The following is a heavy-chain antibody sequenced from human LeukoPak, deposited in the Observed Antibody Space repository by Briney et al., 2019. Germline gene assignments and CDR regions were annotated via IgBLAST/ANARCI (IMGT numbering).Heavy chain of an antibody. Sequence: GGSLRLSCAASGFTFSNYFMNWVRQAPGKGLEWVSSITSTSSYIYYADSMKGRFTISRDNAKNSLYLQINSLSAEDTAVYYCARENGYSCLDVWGQGTTVTVSS. CDR2: ITSTSSYI. V-gene: IGHV3-21*01. CDR1: GFTFSNYF. J-gene: IGHJ6*02. CDR3: ARENGYSCLDV. D-gene: IGHD5-18*01.